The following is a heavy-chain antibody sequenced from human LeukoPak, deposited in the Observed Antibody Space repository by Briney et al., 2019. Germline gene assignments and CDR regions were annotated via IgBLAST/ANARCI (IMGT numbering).Heavy chain of an antibody. CDR1: GGTFSSYA. CDR2: IIPIFGAA. J-gene: IGHJ4*02. CDR3: ARGILEYSSSSSSDY. V-gene: IGHV1-69*13. D-gene: IGHD6-6*01. Sequence: SVKVSCKASGGTFSSYAISWVRQAPGQGLEWMGGIIPIFGAANYAQKFQGRVTITADESTSTAYMELSSLRSEDTAVYYCARGILEYSSSSSSDYWGQGTLVTVSS.